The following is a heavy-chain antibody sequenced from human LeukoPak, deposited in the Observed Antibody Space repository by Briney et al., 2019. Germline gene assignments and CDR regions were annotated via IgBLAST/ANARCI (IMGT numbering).Heavy chain of an antibody. V-gene: IGHV1-2*02. J-gene: IGHJ5*02. CDR1: GYTFTGYY. CDR3: ARRDYYGSGSYYSHNWFDP. CDR2: INPNSGGT. Sequence: ASVKVSCTASGYTFTGYYMHWVRQAPGQGPEWMGWINPNSGGTNYAQKFQGRVTMTRDTSISIAYMELSRLRSDDTAVYYCARRDYYGSGSYYSHNWFDPWGQGTLVTVSS. D-gene: IGHD3-10*01.